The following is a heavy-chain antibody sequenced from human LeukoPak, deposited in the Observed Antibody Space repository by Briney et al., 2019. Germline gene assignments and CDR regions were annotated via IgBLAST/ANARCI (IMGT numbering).Heavy chain of an antibody. Sequence: PGGSLRLSCAATGFTFSSYAMSWVRQAQGKGLEWVSAISGSGGSTYYADSVKGRFTISRDNSKNTLYLQMNSLRAEDTAVYYCAKDSPPKDGDYPYYFDYWGQGTLVTVSS. J-gene: IGHJ4*02. CDR1: GFTFSSYA. D-gene: IGHD4-17*01. CDR3: AKDSPPKDGDYPYYFDY. CDR2: ISGSGGST. V-gene: IGHV3-23*01.